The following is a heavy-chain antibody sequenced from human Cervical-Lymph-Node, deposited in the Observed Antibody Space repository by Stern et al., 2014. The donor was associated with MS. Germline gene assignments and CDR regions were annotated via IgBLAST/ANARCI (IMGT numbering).Heavy chain of an antibody. CDR3: ARYGHYFFDY. V-gene: IGHV4-59*01. J-gene: IGHJ4*02. CDR2: SHYSGST. D-gene: IGHD3-10*01. CDR1: SGSISNYY. Sequence: QVQLQESGPGLVKPSETLSLTCTVSSGSISNYYLSWIRQPPGMGLEWIGYSHYSGSTKYNPSLKSRVTISVDTSKNQFSLKLSSVTAADTAVYYCARYGHYFFDYWGQGALVTVSS.